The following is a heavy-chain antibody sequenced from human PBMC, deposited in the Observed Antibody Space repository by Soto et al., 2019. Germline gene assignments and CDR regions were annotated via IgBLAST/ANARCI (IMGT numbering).Heavy chain of an antibody. CDR3: ARGRSYGHPNFDF. Sequence: SERRSLTCTVSGGSITSAGYYWTWLRQQAWKGLEWIGHTQYSGGTYSNPSPKSRVRISVDRSKNQLCRSASYVTAAETGVYYCARGRSYGHPNFDFWGQGTLVTVSS. V-gene: IGHV4-31*02. CDR2: TQYSGGT. J-gene: IGHJ4*02. D-gene: IGHD5-18*01. CDR1: GGSITSAGYY.